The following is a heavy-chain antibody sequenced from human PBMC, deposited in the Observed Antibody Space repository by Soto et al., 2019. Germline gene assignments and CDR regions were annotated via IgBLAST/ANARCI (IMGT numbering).Heavy chain of an antibody. CDR2: IYWSDDK. CDR1: GFSLSTSGLG. J-gene: IGHJ4*02. D-gene: IGHD6-19*01. V-gene: IGHV2-5*01. CDR3: AHRPSGWYLFDY. Sequence: QITLKESGPTLVGPTQTLTLTCTFSGFSLSTSGLGVGWIRQPPGKALEWLALIYWSDDKRYSPSLKARLTITKDTSKNQVVLTMTNMDPVDTATYYCAHRPSGWYLFDYWGQGTLVTVSS.